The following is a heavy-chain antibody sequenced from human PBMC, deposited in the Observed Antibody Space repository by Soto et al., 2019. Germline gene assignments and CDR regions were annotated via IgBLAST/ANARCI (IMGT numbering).Heavy chain of an antibody. CDR2: IWYDGSNK. Sequence: QVQLVESGGGVVQPGRSLRLSCAASGFTFSSYGMHWVRQAPGKGLEWVAVIWYDGSNKYYADSVKGRFTISRDNSKNTLYLQMNSLRAEDTAVYYCARENYCSGGSCYFGDYWGQGTLVTVSS. J-gene: IGHJ4*02. CDR3: ARENYCSGGSCYFGDY. CDR1: GFTFSSYG. V-gene: IGHV3-33*01. D-gene: IGHD2-15*01.